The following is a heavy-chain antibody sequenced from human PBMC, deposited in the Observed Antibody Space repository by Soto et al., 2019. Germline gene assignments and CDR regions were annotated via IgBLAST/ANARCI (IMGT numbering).Heavy chain of an antibody. Sequence: QVQLVQSGAEVKKPGASVRVSCKASGYTFTTYDIHWVRQAPGLGLEWMGIITPGGGITSYAQKFKGRITMTRDTSTSPVYMELSSLRSEDTAMYYCAKVLSELVPRYFDTWGQGTLVTVSS. CDR1: GYTFTTYD. D-gene: IGHD6-13*01. V-gene: IGHV1-46*01. CDR3: AKVLSELVPRYFDT. J-gene: IGHJ4*02. CDR2: ITPGGGIT.